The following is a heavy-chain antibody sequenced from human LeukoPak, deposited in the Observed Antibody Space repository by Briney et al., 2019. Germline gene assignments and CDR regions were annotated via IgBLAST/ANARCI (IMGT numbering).Heavy chain of an antibody. V-gene: IGHV3-23*01. CDR2: ISGSGGST. J-gene: IGHJ4*02. CDR3: AKGRPTYSYDSSGYGFDY. Sequence: GGSLRLSCAASGFTLSSYAMSWVRQAPGKGLEWVSAISGSGGSTYYADSVKGRFTISRDNSKNTLYLNMNSLRDADTAVYYCAKGRPTYSYDSSGYGFDYWGQGTLVTVSS. CDR1: GFTLSSYA. D-gene: IGHD3-22*01.